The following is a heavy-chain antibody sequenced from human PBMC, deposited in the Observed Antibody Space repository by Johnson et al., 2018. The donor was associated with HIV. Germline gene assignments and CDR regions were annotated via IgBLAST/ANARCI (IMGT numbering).Heavy chain of an antibody. CDR1: GFTASPYY. J-gene: IGHJ3*02. CDR2: ISWNSGSI. V-gene: IGHV3-53*01. Sequence: VQLVESGGGFFQPGGPRRLPCAPSGFTASPYYMSWVRQAPGKGLEWVSGISWNSGSIGYADSVKGRFTISRDNSKNTLYLQMNSLRAEDTAVYYCAREEGTDILTRGDAFDIWGQGTMVTVSS. D-gene: IGHD3-9*01. CDR3: AREEGTDILTRGDAFDI.